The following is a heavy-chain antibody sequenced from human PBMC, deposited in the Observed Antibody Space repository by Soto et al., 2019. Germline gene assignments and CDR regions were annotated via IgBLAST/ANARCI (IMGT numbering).Heavy chain of an antibody. V-gene: IGHV4-39*01. CDR2: IYYSGST. CDR1: GGSISSSSYY. Sequence: SETLSLTCTVSGGSISSSSYYWGWIRQPPGKGLEWIGSIYYSGSTYYNPSLKSRVTISVDTSKNQFSLKLSSVTAADTAVYYCARRFWDGYNNWSGHFDYWGQGTLVTVSS. CDR3: ARRFWDGYNNWSGHFDY. D-gene: IGHD5-12*01. J-gene: IGHJ4*02.